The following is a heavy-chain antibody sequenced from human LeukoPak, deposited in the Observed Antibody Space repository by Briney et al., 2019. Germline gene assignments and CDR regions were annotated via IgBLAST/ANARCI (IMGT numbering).Heavy chain of an antibody. CDR1: GFTFSDYY. Sequence: GGSLRLSCAASGFTFSDYYMSWIRQAPGKGLEWVSYISSGGSTIYYADSVKGRFTISRDNAKNSLYLQMNSLRAEDTAVYYCARAPREGSSWYFSRYFDLWGRGTLVTVSS. J-gene: IGHJ2*01. CDR3: ARAPREGSSWYFSRYFDL. V-gene: IGHV3-11*04. D-gene: IGHD6-13*01. CDR2: ISSGGSTI.